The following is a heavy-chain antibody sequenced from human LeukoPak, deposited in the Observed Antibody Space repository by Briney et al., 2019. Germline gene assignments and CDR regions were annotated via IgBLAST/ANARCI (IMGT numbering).Heavy chain of an antibody. CDR3: ANEYGDYVDY. Sequence: GGSLRLSCAASGFTFSSYGMHWVRQAPGKGLEWVAVISYDGSNKYYADSVKGRFTISRDNSKNTLYLQMNSLRAEDTAVYYCANEYGDYVDYWGQGTLVTVSS. CDR1: GFTFSSYG. J-gene: IGHJ4*02. V-gene: IGHV3-30*18. CDR2: ISYDGSNK. D-gene: IGHD4-17*01.